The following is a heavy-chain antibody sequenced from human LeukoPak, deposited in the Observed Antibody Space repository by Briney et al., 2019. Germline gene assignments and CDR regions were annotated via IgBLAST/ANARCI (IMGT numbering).Heavy chain of an antibody. CDR1: GGSTSSGGYY. J-gene: IGHJ4*02. D-gene: IGHD3-22*01. Sequence: SQTLVLTCTVSGGSTSSGGYYWSWIRQHPGKGLEWIGYIYYIGSTYYNPSLKGRVTISVETSKNQFSLKLSSVTAADTAVYYCAMDSSGFGYFDYWGQVTMVT. V-gene: IGHV4-31*03. CDR2: IYYIGST. CDR3: AMDSSGFGYFDY.